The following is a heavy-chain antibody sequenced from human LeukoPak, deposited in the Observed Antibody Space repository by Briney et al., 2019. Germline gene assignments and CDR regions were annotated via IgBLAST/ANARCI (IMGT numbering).Heavy chain of an antibody. CDR1: EFIFRNYA. D-gene: IGHD5-18*01. CDR2: ISGSGGAT. V-gene: IGHV3-23*01. CDR3: AKGGWIQLWLDY. Sequence: GGSLRLSCAASEFIFRNYAMSWVRQAPGKGLEWVSAISGSGGATYFADSVKGRFTISRNNSKNTLYLQMNSLRAEDTAVYYCAKGGWIQLWLDYWGQGTLVTVSS. J-gene: IGHJ4*02.